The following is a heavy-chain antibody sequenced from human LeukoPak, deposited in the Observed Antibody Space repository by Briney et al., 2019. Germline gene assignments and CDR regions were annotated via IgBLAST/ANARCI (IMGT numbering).Heavy chain of an antibody. J-gene: IGHJ4*02. D-gene: IGHD2-2*02. CDR1: GFTFSSYS. CDR3: ARDECSSTSCYTPYYFDY. CDR2: ISSSSSYI. Sequence: GGSLRLSCAASGFTFSSYSMNWVRQAPGKGLEWVSSISSSSSYIYYADSVKGRFTISRVNAKNSLYLQMNSLRAEDTAVYYCARDECSSTSCYTPYYFDYWGQGTLVTVSS. V-gene: IGHV3-21*01.